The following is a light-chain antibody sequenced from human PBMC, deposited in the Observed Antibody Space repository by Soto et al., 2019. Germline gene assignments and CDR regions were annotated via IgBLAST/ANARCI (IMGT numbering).Light chain of an antibody. CDR1: QSLVASDGNTY. CDR2: RVS. J-gene: IGKJ1*01. V-gene: IGKV2-30*01. Sequence: DVVMTQSPLSLPVTLGQPASISCRSSQSLVASDGNTYLSWLQQRPGQSPRRLFYRVSSRESGVPDRFSGGGSGTAFSLKISSVEAEDVGVYYCMQGSHWLGTFGQGTKVEI. CDR3: MQGSHWLGT.